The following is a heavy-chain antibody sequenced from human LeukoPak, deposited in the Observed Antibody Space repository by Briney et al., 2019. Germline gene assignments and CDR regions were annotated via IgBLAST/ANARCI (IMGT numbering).Heavy chain of an antibody. D-gene: IGHD2-21*01. CDR3: ARNIPVTRWGY. CDR1: GFTFSMYA. V-gene: IGHV3-23*01. J-gene: IGHJ4*02. CDR2: ISDNT. Sequence: GGSLRLSCAVSGFTFSMYAMAWVRQAPGKGLEWVSGISDNTYYADSVRGRFTISRDNSKNTLYLQMNSLRAEDTAVYYCARNIPVTRWGYWGQGTLVTVSS.